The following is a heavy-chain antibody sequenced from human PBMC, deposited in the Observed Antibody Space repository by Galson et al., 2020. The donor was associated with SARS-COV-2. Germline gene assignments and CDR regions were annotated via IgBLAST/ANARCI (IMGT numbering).Heavy chain of an antibody. CDR1: GYTFTSYD. D-gene: IGHD2-2*01. Sequence: ASVKVSCKASGYTFTSYDINWVRQATGQGLEWMGWMNPNSGNTGYAQKFQGRVTMTRNTSISTAYMELSSLRSEDTAVYYCARALLRNQLLTLNYYYMDVWGKGTTVTVS. CDR3: ARALLRNQLLTLNYYYMDV. CDR2: MNPNSGNT. V-gene: IGHV1-8*01. J-gene: IGHJ6*03.